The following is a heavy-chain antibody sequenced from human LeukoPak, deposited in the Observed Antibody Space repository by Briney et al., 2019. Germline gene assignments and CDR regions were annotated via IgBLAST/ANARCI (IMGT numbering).Heavy chain of an antibody. Sequence: ASVKVSCKASGYTFTGHYMHWVRQAPGQGLEWMGWINPNSGGTNYAQKFQGRVTMTRDTSISTAYMELSRLRSDDTAVYYCARGTFGGSYKSGDYWGQGTLVTVSS. J-gene: IGHJ4*02. CDR1: GYTFTGHY. V-gene: IGHV1-2*02. CDR3: ARGTFGGSYKSGDY. CDR2: INPNSGGT. D-gene: IGHD1-26*01.